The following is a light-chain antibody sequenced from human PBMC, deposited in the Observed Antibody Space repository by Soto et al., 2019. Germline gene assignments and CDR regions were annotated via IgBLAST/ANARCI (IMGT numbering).Light chain of an antibody. V-gene: IGLV1-51*01. CDR3: GTWDSSLDAGV. Sequence: QSVLTQPPSVSAAPGQKVTISCSGSNSNIGSNSVSWYQQLPGTAPKLLIYDNDKLPSEIPDRFSGSRSGTSATLGIAGLQTGDEADYYCGTWDSSLDAGVFGGGTKVTVL. CDR2: DND. J-gene: IGLJ2*01. CDR1: NSNIGSNS.